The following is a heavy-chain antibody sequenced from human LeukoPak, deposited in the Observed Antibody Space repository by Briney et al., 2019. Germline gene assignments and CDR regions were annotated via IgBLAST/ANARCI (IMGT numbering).Heavy chain of an antibody. CDR3: AKGSGRYCSGGTCYSVY. Sequence: GGSLRLSCAASGFTFSSYAMHWVRQAPGKGLEWVAVISYDGSNKYYADSVKGRFTISRDNSKNTLYLQMNSLRAEDTAVYYCAKGSGRYCSGGTCYSVYWGQGTLVTVSS. D-gene: IGHD2-15*01. V-gene: IGHV3-30-3*01. CDR1: GFTFSSYA. J-gene: IGHJ4*02. CDR2: ISYDGSNK.